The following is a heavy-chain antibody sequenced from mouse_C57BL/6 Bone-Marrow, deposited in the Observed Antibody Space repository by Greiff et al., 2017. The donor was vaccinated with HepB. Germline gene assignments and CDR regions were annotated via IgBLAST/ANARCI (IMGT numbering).Heavy chain of an antibody. D-gene: IGHD1-3*01. V-gene: IGHV7-3*01. CDR1: GFTFTDYY. CDR3: ARIIYGEVAY. CDR2: IRNKANGYTT. Sequence: EVKRVESGGGLVQPGGSLSLSCAASGFTFTDYYMSWVRQPPGKALEWLGFIRNKANGYTTEYSASVKGRFTISRDNSQRILYLQMNALRAEDSATYYCARIIYGEVAYWGQGKLVSVSA. J-gene: IGHJ3*01.